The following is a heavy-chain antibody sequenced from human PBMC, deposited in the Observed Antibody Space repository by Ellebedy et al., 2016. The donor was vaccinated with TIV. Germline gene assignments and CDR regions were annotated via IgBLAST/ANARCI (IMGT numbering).Heavy chain of an antibody. CDR3: ARKTDTGTSGDY. V-gene: IGHV3-53*01. J-gene: IGHJ4*02. CDR1: GFTVTTNY. D-gene: IGHD1-1*01. CDR2: IYSGGST. Sequence: GESLKISCAASGFTVTTNYMNWVRQAPGKGLEWVSLIYSGGSTDYADSVKGRFTISRDSSKNTLYLQMNSLRAEDTAMYYCARKTDTGTSGDYWGQGTPVTVSS.